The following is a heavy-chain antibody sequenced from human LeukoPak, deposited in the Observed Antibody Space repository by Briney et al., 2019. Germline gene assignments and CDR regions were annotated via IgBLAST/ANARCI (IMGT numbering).Heavy chain of an antibody. CDR2: IWYDGSNK. Sequence: PGRSLGLSCAASGFTFNTYGMHWVRQAPGKGLEWVAVIWYDGSNKYYADSVRGRFTISRDNSKNTLYLQMNSLRAEDTAVYFCVRDSGEIPNTYYYDSSGYLHYWGPGTLVTVSS. V-gene: IGHV3-33*01. D-gene: IGHD3-22*01. CDR3: VRDSGEIPNTYYYDSSGYLHY. J-gene: IGHJ4*02. CDR1: GFTFNTYG.